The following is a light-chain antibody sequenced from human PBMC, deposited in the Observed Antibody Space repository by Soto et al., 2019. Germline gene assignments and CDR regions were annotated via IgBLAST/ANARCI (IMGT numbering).Light chain of an antibody. CDR3: QQTRSYTST. CDR2: VAS. V-gene: IGKV1-9*01. CDR1: QGITSY. J-gene: IGKJ4*01. Sequence: IQLTHSPSSLSASVGDSVTITCRASQGITSYLAWYQQKPGKAPNLLIYVASTLPSGVPSRFSGSGSGTDFTLPINSLQAEDFATYYCQQTRSYTSTFGGGAKVDIX.